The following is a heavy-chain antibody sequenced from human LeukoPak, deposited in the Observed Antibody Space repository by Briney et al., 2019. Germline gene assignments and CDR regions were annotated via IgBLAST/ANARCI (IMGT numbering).Heavy chain of an antibody. V-gene: IGHV1-2*02. CDR1: GYTFSGYY. CDR2: INPNSGGT. J-gene: IGHJ3*02. D-gene: IGHD6-13*01. Sequence: ASVKVSCKASGYTFSGYYIHWVRQAPGHGLEWMGWINPNSGGTNYAQKFQGRVTLTRDTSINTAYMELSRLRSDDTAVYYCARVGAAAGTLRAFDIWGQGTMVTVSS. CDR3: ARVGAAAGTLRAFDI.